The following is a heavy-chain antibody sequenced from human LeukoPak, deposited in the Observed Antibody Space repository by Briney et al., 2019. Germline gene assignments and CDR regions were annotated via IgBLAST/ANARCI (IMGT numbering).Heavy chain of an antibody. V-gene: IGHV3-30*03. CDR1: GFTLSSYG. J-gene: IGHJ4*02. CDR3: AREIAAAGPFDY. D-gene: IGHD6-13*01. Sequence: PGRSLRLSCAAPGFTLSSYGMHWVRQAPGKGLEWVAVISYDGSNKYYADSVKGRFTISRDNAKNSLYLQMNSLRAEDTAVYYCAREIAAAGPFDYWGQGTLVTVSS. CDR2: ISYDGSNK.